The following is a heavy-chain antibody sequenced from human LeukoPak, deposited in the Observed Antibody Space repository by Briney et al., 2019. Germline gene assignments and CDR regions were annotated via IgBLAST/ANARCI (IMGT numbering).Heavy chain of an antibody. CDR1: GYSFISYW. D-gene: IGHD1-1*01. V-gene: IGHV5-51*01. J-gene: IGHJ3*02. CDR2: IYPGDSNT. Sequence: GESLKISCKGSGYSFISYWIAWVRQMPGKGLEWMGIIYPGDSNTRYSPSFQGQVTISADKSISTAYLQWSSLKASDTAMYYCVKQPDKSNWNDQNHDAFDIWGQGTMVTVSS. CDR3: VKQPDKSNWNDQNHDAFDI.